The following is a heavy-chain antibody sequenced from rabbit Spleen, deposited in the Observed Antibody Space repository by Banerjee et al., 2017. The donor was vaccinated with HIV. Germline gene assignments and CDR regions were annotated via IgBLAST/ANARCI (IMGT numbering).Heavy chain of an antibody. V-gene: IGHV1S40*01. CDR1: GVSFSSSYD. D-gene: IGHD8-1*01. J-gene: IGHJ6*01. Sequence: QSLEESGGDLVKPGASLTLTCTASGVSFSSSYDMCWVRQAPGKGLEWIACINTVTGKTVYASWAKGRFTISKTSSTTVTLQMTSLTAADTATYFCARDSGSSFSSYGMDLWGPGTLVTVS. CDR3: ARDSGSSFSSYGMDL. CDR2: INTVTGKT.